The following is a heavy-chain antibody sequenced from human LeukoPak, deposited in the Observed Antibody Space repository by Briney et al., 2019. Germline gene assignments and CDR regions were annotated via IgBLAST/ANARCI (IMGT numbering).Heavy chain of an antibody. D-gene: IGHD3-16*02. CDR2: INHSGST. V-gene: IGHV4-34*01. CDR1: GGSFSGYY. CDR3: ARGRGDYVWGSYREYYFDY. J-gene: IGHJ4*02. Sequence: SETLSLTCAVYGGSFSGYYWSWIRQPPGKGLEWIGEINHSGSTNYNPSLKSRVTISVDTSKNQFSLELSSVTAADTAVYYCARGRGDYVWGSYREYYFDYWGQGTLVTVSS.